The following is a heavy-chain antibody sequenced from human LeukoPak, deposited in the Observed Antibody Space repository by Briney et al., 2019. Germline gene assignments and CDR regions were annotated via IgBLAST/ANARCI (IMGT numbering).Heavy chain of an antibody. CDR3: ARRQAYGFWSGYYGY. V-gene: IGHV4-39*01. Sequence: SETLSLTCTVSGGSISSSSYYWGWIRQPPGKGLEWIGSIYYSGSTYYNPSLKSRVTISVDTSKNQFSLKLSSVTAADTAVYYCARRQAYGFWSGYYGYWGQGTLVTVSS. CDR2: IYYSGST. J-gene: IGHJ4*02. CDR1: GGSISSSSYY. D-gene: IGHD3-3*01.